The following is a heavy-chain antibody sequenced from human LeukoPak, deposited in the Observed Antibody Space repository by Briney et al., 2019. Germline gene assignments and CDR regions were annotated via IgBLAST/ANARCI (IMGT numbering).Heavy chain of an antibody. CDR1: GGSISSGGYS. J-gene: IGHJ4*02. CDR3: ARTLLWFGESTPYYFDY. V-gene: IGHV4-30-2*01. Sequence: SQTLSLTCAVSGGSISSGGYSWSWIRQPPGKGLEWIWYIYHSGSTYYNPSLKSRVTISVDRSKNQFSLKLSSVTAADTAVYYCARTLLWFGESTPYYFDYWGQGTLVTVSS. D-gene: IGHD3-10*01. CDR2: IYHSGST.